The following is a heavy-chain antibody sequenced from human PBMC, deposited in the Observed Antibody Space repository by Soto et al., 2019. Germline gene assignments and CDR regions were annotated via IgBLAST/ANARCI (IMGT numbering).Heavy chain of an antibody. CDR2: IYWDDDK. J-gene: IGHJ2*01. Sequence: QITLNESGPTLVKPTQTLTLTCTFSGFSLGTYGVGVGWIRQPPGKALEWLALIYWDDDKRYSPSLKSRLTITQDTAKRQVFLTLTNMDPVDTATYYCAHRGGGIVDWYFDLWGRGTPDMVSS. CDR1: GFSLGTYGVG. V-gene: IGHV2-5*02. D-gene: IGHD1-26*01. CDR3: AHRGGGIVDWYFDL.